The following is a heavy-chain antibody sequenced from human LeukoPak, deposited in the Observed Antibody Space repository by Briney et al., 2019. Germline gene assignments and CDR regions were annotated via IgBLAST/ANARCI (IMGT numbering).Heavy chain of an antibody. CDR1: GCTISSYY. CDR2: IDYSGST. CDR3: ARDRRRDLLHAFDI. Sequence: PSETLSLTSTVSGCTISSYYWSWIRQPPGKGLEWIAYIDYSGSTNYNPSLKSRVTISVDASKNQFSLKLSSVTAADTAVYYCARDRRRDLLHAFDIWGQGTMVTVSS. D-gene: IGHD1-26*01. V-gene: IGHV4-59*01. J-gene: IGHJ3*02.